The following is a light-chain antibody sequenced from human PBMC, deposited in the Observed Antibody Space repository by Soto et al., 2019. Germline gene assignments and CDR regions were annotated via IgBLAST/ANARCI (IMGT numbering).Light chain of an antibody. CDR1: SSDVGGYNF. CDR2: DVD. V-gene: IGLV2-14*01. CDR3: SSYTPNNIVL. Sequence: QSALTQPASVSESPGQSITISCTGTSSDVGGYNFVSWFQQRPGEAPQLMIYDVDFRPPGVSNRFSGSKSGNTASLTISGLQAEDEAVYYSSSYTPNNIVLFGGGTQLTVL. J-gene: IGLJ3*02.